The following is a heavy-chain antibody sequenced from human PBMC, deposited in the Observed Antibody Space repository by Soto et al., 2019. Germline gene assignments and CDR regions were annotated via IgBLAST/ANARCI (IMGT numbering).Heavy chain of an antibody. Sequence: PGGSLRLSCAASGFTFSSYGMHWVRQAPGKGLEWVAVISYDGSNKYYADSVKGRFTISRDNSKNTLYLQMNSLRAEDTAVYYCAKDLGNYSSGYYPYYYYYYGMDVWGQGTTVTVSS. CDR2: ISYDGSNK. V-gene: IGHV3-30*18. CDR3: AKDLGNYSSGYYPYYYYYYGMDV. D-gene: IGHD3-22*01. J-gene: IGHJ6*02. CDR1: GFTFSSYG.